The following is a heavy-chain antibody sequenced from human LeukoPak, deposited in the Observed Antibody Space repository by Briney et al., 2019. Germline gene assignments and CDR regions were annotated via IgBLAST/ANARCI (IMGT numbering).Heavy chain of an antibody. J-gene: IGHJ4*02. CDR2: ISSSSSYI. CDR3: AKGFQTYGELSFDV. D-gene: IGHD4-17*01. Sequence: GGSLRLSCAASGFTFSSYSMNWVRQAPGKGLEWVSSISSSSSYIYYADSVKGRFTISRDNSKTTLYLQMNSLRADDTAVYYCAKGFQTYGELSFDVWGQGTLVAVSS. V-gene: IGHV3-21*04. CDR1: GFTFSSYS.